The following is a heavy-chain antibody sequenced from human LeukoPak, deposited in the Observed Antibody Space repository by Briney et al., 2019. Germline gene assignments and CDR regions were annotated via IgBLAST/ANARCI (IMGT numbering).Heavy chain of an antibody. CDR1: GFTFSSYA. V-gene: IGHV3-23*01. CDR3: ATYGSGSYYRKVFDY. D-gene: IGHD3-10*01. J-gene: IGHJ4*02. Sequence: PGGSLGLSCAASGFTFSSYAMSWVRQAPGKGLEWVSGTTTSGVTTYYADSVKGRLTISRDNSKSTLYLQMNSLRAEDTAVYYCATYGSGSYYRKVFDYWGQGTLVTVSS. CDR2: TTTSGVTT.